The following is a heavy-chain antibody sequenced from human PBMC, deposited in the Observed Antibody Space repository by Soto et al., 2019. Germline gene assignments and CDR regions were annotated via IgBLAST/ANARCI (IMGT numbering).Heavy chain of an antibody. CDR1: WFTFINYG. Sequence: LRLSWSASWFTFINYGRHCVRQAPGKGLEWVAIISHDGSDKYYADSMKVRFIISRDNSENTFFLNMNSLKPEDTAVYYCAKENRHRVPKYWGQGTLVNVST. J-gene: IGHJ4*02. D-gene: IGHD3-10*01. V-gene: IGHV3-30*18. CDR2: ISHDGSDK. CDR3: AKENRHRVPKY.